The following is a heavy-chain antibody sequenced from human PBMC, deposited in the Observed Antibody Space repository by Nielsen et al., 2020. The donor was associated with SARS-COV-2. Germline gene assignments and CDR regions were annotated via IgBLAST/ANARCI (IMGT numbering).Heavy chain of an antibody. J-gene: IGHJ4*02. CDR3: AKLAASYYDSSGDY. CDR1: GFTFDDYA. D-gene: IGHD3-22*01. CDR2: ISWNSGSI. Sequence: GGSLRLSCAASGFTFDDYAMHWVRQAPGKGLEWVSGISWNSGSIGYADSVKGRFTISRDNAKNSLYLQMNSLRAEDTALYYCAKLAASYYDSSGDYWGQGTLVTVSS. V-gene: IGHV3-9*01.